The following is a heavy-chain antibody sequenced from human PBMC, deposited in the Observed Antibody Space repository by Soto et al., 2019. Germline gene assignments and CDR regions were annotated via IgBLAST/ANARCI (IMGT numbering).Heavy chain of an antibody. CDR3: ATSYGSGSTHFDS. V-gene: IGHV1-69*02. CDR1: EGTFNFYT. J-gene: IGHJ4*02. Sequence: QVQLVQSGAEVKKPGSSVKVSCTASEGTFNFYTINWVRQAPGQGLEWVGRVNPIVGMSNYGQKFQGRVSITADKSTTTASMSLNSLKSEDTAIYYCATSYGSGSTHFDSWGQGTLGTL. CDR2: VNPIVGMS. D-gene: IGHD3-10*01.